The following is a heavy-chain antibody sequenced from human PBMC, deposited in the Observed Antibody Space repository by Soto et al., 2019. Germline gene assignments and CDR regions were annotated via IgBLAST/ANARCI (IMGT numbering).Heavy chain of an antibody. CDR2: IGTAGDP. V-gene: IGHV3-13*05. Sequence: GGSLRLSCAASGFTFSSYDMHWVRQATGKGLEWVSAIGTAGDPYYPGSVKGRFTISRENAKNSLYLQMNSLRAGDTAVYYCARGGSSWDNYYFDYWGQGTLVTVSS. CDR1: GFTFSSYD. D-gene: IGHD6-13*01. CDR3: ARGGSSWDNYYFDY. J-gene: IGHJ4*02.